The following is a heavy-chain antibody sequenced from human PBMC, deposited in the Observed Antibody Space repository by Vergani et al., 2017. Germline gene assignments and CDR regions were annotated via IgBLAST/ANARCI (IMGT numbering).Heavy chain of an antibody. J-gene: IGHJ6*03. CDR3: ARDRGRXYDFWSGYYGQVYYYYYYMDV. CDR2: ISSSGSTI. V-gene: IGHV3-11*01. CDR1: GFTFSDYY. D-gene: IGHD3-3*01. Sequence: QVQLVESGGGLVKPGGSLRLSCAASGFTFSDYYMSWIRQAPGKGLEWVSYISSSGSTIYYADSVKGRFTISRDNAKNSLYLQMNSLRAEDTAVYYCARDRGRXYDFWSGYYGQVYYYYYYMDVWGKGTTVTVSS.